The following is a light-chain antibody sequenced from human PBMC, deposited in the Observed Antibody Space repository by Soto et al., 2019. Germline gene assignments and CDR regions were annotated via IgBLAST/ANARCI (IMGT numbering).Light chain of an antibody. CDR2: KAS. CDR3: QQYNTPGFT. V-gene: IGKV1-5*03. J-gene: IGKJ3*01. Sequence: DIQMTQSPSTLSASVGDRVTITCRASQSISSWLAWYQQKPGKAPKLLIYKASSLESGVPSRFSGSGSGTEFTLTISSLQPDDFATYYCQQYNTPGFTFGPGTKVDIK. CDR1: QSISSW.